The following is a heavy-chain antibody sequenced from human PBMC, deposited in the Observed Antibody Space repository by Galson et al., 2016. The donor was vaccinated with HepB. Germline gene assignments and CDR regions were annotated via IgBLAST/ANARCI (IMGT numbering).Heavy chain of an antibody. Sequence: ATLSLTCAVYGGSFSGHYWSWIRQPPGKGLEWVGEINHSGATNYNPSLKSRVTISVDTSKNHFSLKLSSVTAADTAVYYCATTSLYHWNEYGVDFWGQGTLVTVSS. CDR3: ATTSLYHWNEYGVDF. CDR1: GGSFSGHY. D-gene: IGHD3-16*02. CDR2: INHSGAT. V-gene: IGHV4-34*01. J-gene: IGHJ4*02.